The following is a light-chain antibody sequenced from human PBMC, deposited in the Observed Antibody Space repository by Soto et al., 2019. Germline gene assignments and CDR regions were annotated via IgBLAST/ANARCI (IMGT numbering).Light chain of an antibody. CDR1: TSDVGSYNY. V-gene: IGLV2-11*01. CDR2: DVN. J-gene: IGLJ3*02. Sequence: QSVLTQPRSVSGSPGQSVTISCTGTTSDVGSYNYVSWYRQHPGEAPKLMIYDVNKRPSGVPDRFSGSKSGNTASLTISGLQAEDEADYYCCSYAGSYTVVFGGGTKVTVL. CDR3: CSYAGSYTVV.